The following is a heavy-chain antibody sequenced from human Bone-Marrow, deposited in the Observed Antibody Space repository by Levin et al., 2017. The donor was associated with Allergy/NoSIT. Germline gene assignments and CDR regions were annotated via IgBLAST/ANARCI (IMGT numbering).Heavy chain of an antibody. Sequence: GESLKISCAASGFTFSSYAMHWVRQAPGKGLEWVAVISYDGSNKYYADSVKGRFTISRDNSKNTLYLQMNSLRAEDTAVYYCARDSTEDIVATISWAFAYWGQGTLVTVSS. J-gene: IGHJ4*02. CDR2: ISYDGSNK. D-gene: IGHD5-12*01. V-gene: IGHV3-30-3*01. CDR1: GFTFSSYA. CDR3: ARDSTEDIVATISWAFAY.